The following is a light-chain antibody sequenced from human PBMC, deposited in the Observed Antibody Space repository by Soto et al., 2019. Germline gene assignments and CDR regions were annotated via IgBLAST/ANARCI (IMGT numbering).Light chain of an antibody. CDR3: ETWDGNTRV. V-gene: IGLV4-60*02. Sequence: QSVLTQPSSASASLGSSVKLTCTLSSGHSSYIIAWHQQQPGKAPRYLMKLEGSGSYNKGSGVPDRFSGSSSGADRYLTISNLQFEDEADYYCETWDGNTRVFGGGTKLTVL. CDR2: LEGSGSY. CDR1: SGHSSYI. J-gene: IGLJ3*02.